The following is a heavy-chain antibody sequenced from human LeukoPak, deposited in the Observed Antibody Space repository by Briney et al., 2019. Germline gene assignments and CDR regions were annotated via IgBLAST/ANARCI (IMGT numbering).Heavy chain of an antibody. V-gene: IGHV4-59*10. Sequence: SETLSLTCAVYGGSFSGYYWSWIRQPAGKGLEWIGRMSTSGSTNYNPSLKSRVTMSVDSPKNQFSLTLSSVTAADTAVYYCARGKYSDTGGSNWFDPWGQGTLVTVSS. J-gene: IGHJ5*02. D-gene: IGHD3-22*01. CDR3: ARGKYSDTGGSNWFDP. CDR2: MSTSGST. CDR1: GGSFSGYY.